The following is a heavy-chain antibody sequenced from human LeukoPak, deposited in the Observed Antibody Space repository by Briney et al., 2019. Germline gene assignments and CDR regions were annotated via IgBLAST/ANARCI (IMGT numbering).Heavy chain of an antibody. J-gene: IGHJ4*02. D-gene: IGHD3-10*01. CDR2: IYYSGST. V-gene: IGHV4-31*03. CDR1: GGSISSGGYY. Sequence: PSETLSLTCTVSGGSISSGGYYWSWIRQHPGKGLEWIGYIYYSGSTYYNPSLKSRVTISVGTSKNQFSLKLSSVTAADTAVYYCARAFIRGAPFDYWGQGTLVTVSS. CDR3: ARAFIRGAPFDY.